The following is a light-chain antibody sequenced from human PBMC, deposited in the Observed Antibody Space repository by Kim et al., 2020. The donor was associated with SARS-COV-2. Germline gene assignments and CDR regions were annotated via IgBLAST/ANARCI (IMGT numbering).Light chain of an antibody. V-gene: IGLV3-19*01. J-gene: IGLJ2*01. CDR1: SLRKYY. CDR2: GKN. CDR3: NSRDTTHFVI. Sequence: SSELTQDPAVSVALGQTVRITCQGDSLRKYYATWYQQKPGQAPVLLISGKNSRPSGIPDRFSGSSSGNTASLTIAGAQAEDGADYYCNSRDTTHFVIFGGGTQLTVL.